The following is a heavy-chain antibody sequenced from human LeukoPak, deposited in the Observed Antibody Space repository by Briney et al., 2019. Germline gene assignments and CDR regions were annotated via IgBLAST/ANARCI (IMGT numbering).Heavy chain of an antibody. CDR2: INHSGST. CDR1: GGSISSYY. J-gene: IGHJ4*02. CDR3: ARVVPAATRRYYFDY. D-gene: IGHD2-2*01. V-gene: IGHV4-34*01. Sequence: SETLSLTCTVSGGSISSYYWSWLRQPPGKGLEWIGEINHSGSTNYNPSLKSRVTISVDTSKNQFSLKLSSVTAADTAVYYCARVVPAATRRYYFDYWGQGTLVTVSS.